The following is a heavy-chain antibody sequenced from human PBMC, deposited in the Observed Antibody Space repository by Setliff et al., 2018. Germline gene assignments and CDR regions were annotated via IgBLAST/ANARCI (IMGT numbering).Heavy chain of an antibody. CDR3: ACPDILTGLYDY. J-gene: IGHJ4*02. CDR1: GFTFSSYE. V-gene: IGHV3-48*03. Sequence: HPGGSLRLSCAASGFTFSSYEMNWVRQAPGKGLEWVSYISSSGSTIYYADSVKGRFTISRDNAKNSLYLQMNSLRAEDTAVYYCACPDILTGLYDYWGQGTQVTVSS. CDR2: ISSSGSTI. D-gene: IGHD3-9*01.